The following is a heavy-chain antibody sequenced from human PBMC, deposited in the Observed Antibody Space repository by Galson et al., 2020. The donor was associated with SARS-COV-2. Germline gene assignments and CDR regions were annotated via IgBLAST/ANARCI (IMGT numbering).Heavy chain of an antibody. D-gene: IGHD3-10*01. Sequence: TGGSLRLSCAASGFTFSRYAMSWVRQAPGKGLEWVSAISGSGGSTYYADSVKGRFTISRDNSKNTLYLQMNSLRAEDTAVYYCAKISALGNAFDIWGQGTMVTVSS. CDR3: AKISALGNAFDI. J-gene: IGHJ3*02. CDR2: ISGSGGST. V-gene: IGHV3-23*01. CDR1: GFTFSRYA.